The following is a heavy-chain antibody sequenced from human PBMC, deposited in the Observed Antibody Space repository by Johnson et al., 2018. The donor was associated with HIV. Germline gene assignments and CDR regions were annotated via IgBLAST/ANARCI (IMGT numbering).Heavy chain of an antibody. V-gene: IGHV3-30-3*01. J-gene: IGHJ3*02. CDR2: ISYDGSNK. CDR3: ARDLAMIGVAYAFDI. CDR1: GFTFSSYA. Sequence: VQLVESGGGVVQPGRSLRLSCAASGFTFSSYAMHWVRQAPGKGLEWVAVISYDGSNKYYADSVKGRFTISRDNSKNTLYLQMNSLRAEDTAVYYCARDLAMIGVAYAFDIWGQGTMVTVSS. D-gene: IGHD3-22*01.